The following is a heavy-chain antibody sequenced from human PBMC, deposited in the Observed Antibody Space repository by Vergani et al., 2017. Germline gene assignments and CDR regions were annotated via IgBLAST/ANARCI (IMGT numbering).Heavy chain of an antibody. CDR3: ATIDSSGYYPSYNVPDY. CDR2: VNWNGVGS. V-gene: IGHV3-20*04. J-gene: IGHJ4*02. CDR1: GFKFDDYG. D-gene: IGHD3-22*01. Sequence: EVQLVESGGRVVRPGGSLRLSCIASGFKFDDYGMNWVRHVPGKGLEWVAGVNWNGVGSAYADSVRGRFIISRDNAKNSLFLQMNSLRFEDTALYYCATIDSSGYYPSYNVPDYWGQGTQVTVSS.